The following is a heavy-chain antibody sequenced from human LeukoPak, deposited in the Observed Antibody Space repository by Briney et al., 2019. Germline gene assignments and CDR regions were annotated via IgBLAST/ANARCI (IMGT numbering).Heavy chain of an antibody. D-gene: IGHD1-14*01. J-gene: IGHJ3*02. V-gene: IGHV4-34*01. Sequence: SETLSLTCAVYGGSFSGYYWSWIRQPPGKGLEWIGEINHSGSTNYNPSLKSRVTISVDTSKNQFSLKLSSVTAADTAVYYCARDVEPDAFDIWGQGTMVTVSS. CDR1: GGSFSGYY. CDR3: ARDVEPDAFDI. CDR2: INHSGST.